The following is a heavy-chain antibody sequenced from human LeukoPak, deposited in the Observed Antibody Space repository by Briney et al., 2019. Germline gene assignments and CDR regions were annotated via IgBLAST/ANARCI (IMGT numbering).Heavy chain of an antibody. J-gene: IGHJ6*02. V-gene: IGHV3-48*01. CDR1: GFTFSTHS. CDR2: ISSSSSSI. Sequence: PGGSLRLSCAASGFTFSTHSMNWVRQAPGKGLEWVSYISSSSSSIYYADSVKGRFTISRDNAKNSLYLQMNSLRAGDTAVYYCARRYCSGPNCHENWFYVIDVWGQGTTVTVS. D-gene: IGHD2-15*01. CDR3: ARRYCSGPNCHENWFYVIDV.